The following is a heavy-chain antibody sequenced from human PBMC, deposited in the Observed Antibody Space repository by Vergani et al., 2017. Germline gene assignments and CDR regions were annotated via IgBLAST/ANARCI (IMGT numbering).Heavy chain of an antibody. Sequence: QVQLQESGPGLLKPSQTLSLTCTVSGVSIRSGSHYWSWIRQPAGKGPEWIGHIHTGGSTDLNPSFKSRVSISVDTSKSQFSLKLNSVTVADTAVYYCARSRPYCTSGSCPAIWGQGTLVTVSS. CDR1: GVSIRSGSHY. CDR3: ARSRPYCTSGSCPAI. J-gene: IGHJ4*02. CDR2: IHTGGST. V-gene: IGHV4-61*02. D-gene: IGHD2-15*01.